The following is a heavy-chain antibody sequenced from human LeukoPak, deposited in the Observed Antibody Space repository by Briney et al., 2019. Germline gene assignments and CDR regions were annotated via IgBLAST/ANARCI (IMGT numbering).Heavy chain of an antibody. CDR2: ISYDGSNK. Sequence: GGSLRLSCAASGFTFSGYAMHWVRQAPGKGLEWVAVISYDGSNKYYADSVKGRFTISRDNSKNTLYLQMNSLRAEDTAVYYCARADGGSFDYWGQGTLVTVSS. V-gene: IGHV3-30-3*01. CDR1: GFTFSGYA. CDR3: ARADGGSFDY. D-gene: IGHD2-15*01. J-gene: IGHJ4*02.